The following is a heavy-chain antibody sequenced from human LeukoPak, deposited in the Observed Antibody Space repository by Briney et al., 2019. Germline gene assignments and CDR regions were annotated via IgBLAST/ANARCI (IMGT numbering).Heavy chain of an antibody. V-gene: IGHV3-48*03. J-gene: IGHJ6*04. Sequence: GGCLRLSCAASGFTFSSYEINWVRQAPGKGLEWVSYISSSGSTIYYADSVKGRFPISRDNAKNSLYLQMNSLRAEDTAVYYCAELGITIIGGVWGKGTTVTISS. CDR2: ISSSGSTI. CDR3: AELGITIIGGV. D-gene: IGHD3-10*02. CDR1: GFTFSSYE.